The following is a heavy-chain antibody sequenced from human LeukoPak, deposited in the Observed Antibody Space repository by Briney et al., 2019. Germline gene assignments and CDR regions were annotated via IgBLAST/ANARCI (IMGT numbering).Heavy chain of an antibody. V-gene: IGHV4-31*03. CDR2: IYYSGST. CDR1: GGFISSGGYY. Sequence: SETLSLTCTVSGGFISSGGYYWSWIRQHPGKGLEWIGYIYYSGSTYYNPSLKSRVTISVDTSKNQFSLKLSSVTAADTAVYYCARGGAWNDVWAFDYWGQGTLVTVSS. D-gene: IGHD1-1*01. CDR3: ARGGAWNDVWAFDY. J-gene: IGHJ4*02.